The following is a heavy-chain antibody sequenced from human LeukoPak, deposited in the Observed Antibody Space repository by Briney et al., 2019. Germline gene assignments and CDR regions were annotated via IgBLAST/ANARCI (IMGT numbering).Heavy chain of an antibody. CDR1: GGSISSSSYY. Sequence: PSETLSLTCTVSGGSISSSSYYWGWIRQPPGKGLEWIGSIYYSGSTYYNPSLKSRVTISVDTSKDQFSLKLSSVTAADTAVYYCARHQGDDSTGYPMDFQHWGQRTLVTVSS. CDR3: ARHQGDDSTGYPMDFQH. J-gene: IGHJ1*01. CDR2: IYYSGST. D-gene: IGHD3-22*01. V-gene: IGHV4-39*01.